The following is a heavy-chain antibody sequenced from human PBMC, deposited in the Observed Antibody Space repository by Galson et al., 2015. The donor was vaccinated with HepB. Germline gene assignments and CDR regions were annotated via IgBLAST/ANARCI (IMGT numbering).Heavy chain of an antibody. Sequence: LRLSCAASGFTFSSYAMHWVRQAPGKGLEWVAVISYDGSNKYYADSVKGRFTISRDNSKNTLYLQMNSLRAEDTAVYYCARPGGAPVAGVFNWFDPWGQGTLVTVSS. CDR2: ISYDGSNK. CDR3: ARPGGAPVAGVFNWFDP. CDR1: GFTFSSYA. V-gene: IGHV3-30-3*01. D-gene: IGHD6-19*01. J-gene: IGHJ5*02.